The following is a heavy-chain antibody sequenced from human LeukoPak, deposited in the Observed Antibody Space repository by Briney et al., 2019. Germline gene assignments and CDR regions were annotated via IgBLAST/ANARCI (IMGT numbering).Heavy chain of an antibody. CDR1: GGSISSYY. Sequence: SETLSLTCTVSGGSISSYYWSWIRQPPGKGLEWIGYINYSGGTNYKDSLRSRVTISVDTSKNQFSLKLSSVTAADTAVYYCARVLLRGATEAFDVWGQGTMVTISS. CDR2: INYSGGT. V-gene: IGHV4-59*01. J-gene: IGHJ3*01. CDR3: ARVLLRGATEAFDV. D-gene: IGHD1-26*01.